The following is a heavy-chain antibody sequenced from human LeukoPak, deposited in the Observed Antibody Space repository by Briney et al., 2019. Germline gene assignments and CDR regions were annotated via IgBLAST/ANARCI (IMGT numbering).Heavy chain of an antibody. Sequence: ASVKVSCKASGYTFTSYYMHWVRQAPGQGLEWMGIINPSGGSTSYAQKFQGRVTMTRDTSTSTVYMELSSLRSEDTAVYYCASGSIGYRSGGSCYYYGMDVWGQGTTVTVSS. V-gene: IGHV1-46*01. J-gene: IGHJ6*02. CDR1: GYTFTSYY. CDR3: ASGSIGYRSGGSCYYYGMDV. CDR2: INPSGGST. D-gene: IGHD2-15*01.